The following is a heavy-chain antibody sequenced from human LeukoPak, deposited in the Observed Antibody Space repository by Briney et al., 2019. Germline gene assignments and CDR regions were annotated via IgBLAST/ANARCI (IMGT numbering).Heavy chain of an antibody. D-gene: IGHD6-13*01. CDR3: ARVAYSSSWYLFDY. J-gene: IGHJ4*02. V-gene: IGHV1-2*02. Sequence: ASVKVSCKSSVYTFTGYYMHWVRQAPGQGLEWMGWINPNSGGTNYAQKFQGSVTMTRDTSISTAYMELSRLRSDDTAVYYCARVAYSSSWYLFDYWGQGTLVTVSS. CDR1: VYTFTGYY. CDR2: INPNSGGT.